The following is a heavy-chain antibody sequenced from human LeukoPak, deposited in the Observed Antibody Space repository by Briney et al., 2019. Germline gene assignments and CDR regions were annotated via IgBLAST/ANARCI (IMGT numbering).Heavy chain of an antibody. CDR3: ARLHIVVVTAEDAFDI. CDR2: ISHSGNT. CDR1: GGAVNSYY. V-gene: IGHV4-59*02. Sequence: SETLSLTCTVSGGAVNSYYWSWIRQTPGKGLEWIGYISHSGNTDYAPSLKSRVTISVDTSKNQFSLKLSSATAADTAVYYCARLHIVVVTAEDAFDIWGQGTMVTVSS. D-gene: IGHD2-21*02. J-gene: IGHJ3*02.